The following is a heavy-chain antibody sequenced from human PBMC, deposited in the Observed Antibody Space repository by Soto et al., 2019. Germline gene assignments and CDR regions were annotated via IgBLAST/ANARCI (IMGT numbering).Heavy chain of an antibody. V-gene: IGHV4-39*01. J-gene: IGHJ5*02. CDR1: GGSISSSSDY. D-gene: IGHD6-19*01. CDR3: ASCSSGWPRGGWFDP. CDR2: IYYSGST. Sequence: PXATLSLTFTVSGGSISSSSDYWGGIRQPPGKGLEWIGSIYYSGSTYYNPSLKSRVTISVDTSKNQFSLKLSSVTAADTAVYYCASCSSGWPRGGWFDPWGQGTLVTVSS.